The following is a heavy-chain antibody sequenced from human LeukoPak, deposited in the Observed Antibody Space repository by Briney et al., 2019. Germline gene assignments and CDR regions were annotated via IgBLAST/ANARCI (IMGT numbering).Heavy chain of an antibody. D-gene: IGHD2-15*01. Sequence: GGSLRLSCAASGFTFSSYSMNWVRQAPGTGLEWVSSISSSSSYIYYADSVKGRFTISRDNAKNSLYLQMNSLRAEDTAVYYCARRGYCSGGSCYYFDYWGQGTLVTVSS. CDR1: GFTFSSYS. CDR3: ARRGYCSGGSCYYFDY. V-gene: IGHV3-21*01. CDR2: ISSSSSYI. J-gene: IGHJ4*02.